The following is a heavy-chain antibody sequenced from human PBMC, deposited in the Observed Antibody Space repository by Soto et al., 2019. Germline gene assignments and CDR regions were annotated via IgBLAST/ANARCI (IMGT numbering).Heavy chain of an antibody. CDR2: ISGSGGCT. V-gene: IGHV3-23*01. D-gene: IGHD3-9*01. Sequence: VQLLESGGGLVQPGGSLRLSCAASGFTFSSYAMSWVRQAPGKGPEWVSAISGSGGCTYYADPVKGRFTISRDNSKNTLYLRMNSLRADDTAVYYCAKVLRYYDILTGYLEGAFDYWGQGTLVTVSS. CDR3: AKVLRYYDILTGYLEGAFDY. CDR1: GFTFSSYA. J-gene: IGHJ4*02.